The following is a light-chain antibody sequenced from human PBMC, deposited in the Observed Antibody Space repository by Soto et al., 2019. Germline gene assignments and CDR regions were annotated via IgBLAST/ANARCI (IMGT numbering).Light chain of an antibody. CDR3: QQYNNWPPGT. CDR2: ATS. J-gene: IGKJ2*01. Sequence: EILMTQSPATLSVSPGERVTLSCRTSQTVGSNLAWYQQKPGQAPRLLIYATSTRATDIPARFSGSGSGTEFTLTISSLQSEDFAVYYCQQYNNWPPGTLGQGTKLEIK. V-gene: IGKV3-15*01. CDR1: QTVGSN.